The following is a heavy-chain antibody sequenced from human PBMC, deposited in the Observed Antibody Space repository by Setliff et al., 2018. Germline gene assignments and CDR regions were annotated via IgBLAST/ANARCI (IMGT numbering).Heavy chain of an antibody. Sequence: ETLSLTCTVSGASISSSRDYWGWIRQPPGKGLEWIGSIYYSGSTYYNPSLKSRVTISVDTSKNQFSLKLSSVTAADTAVFYCARLSGYYFDYWGQGTLVTVSS. D-gene: IGHD3-22*01. J-gene: IGHJ4*02. V-gene: IGHV4-39*01. CDR2: IYYSGST. CDR3: ARLSGYYFDY. CDR1: GASISSSRDY.